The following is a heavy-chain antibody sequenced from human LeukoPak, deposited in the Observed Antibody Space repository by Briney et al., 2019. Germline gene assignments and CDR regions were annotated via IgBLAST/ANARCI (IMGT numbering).Heavy chain of an antibody. Sequence: SGGSLRLSCAASGLTFSTYWMSWVRQAPGKGLEWVADIKQDGSEKYYVDSVKGRFTVSRDNAKNSLYLQMNSLRAEDTAVYYCAKQVYPWGSPLDHWGQGTLVTVSS. D-gene: IGHD3-16*01. CDR3: AKQVYPWGSPLDH. V-gene: IGHV3-7*01. CDR1: GLTFSTYW. CDR2: IKQDGSEK. J-gene: IGHJ4*02.